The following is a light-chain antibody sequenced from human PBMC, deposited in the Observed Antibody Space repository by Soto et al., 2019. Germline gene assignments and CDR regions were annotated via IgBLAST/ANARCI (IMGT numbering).Light chain of an antibody. CDR2: DAS. J-gene: IGKJ4*01. Sequence: DIQMTQSPSTLSASVGDRVTITCRASQNIDIWLSWYQQKPGKAPSLLIYDASNLKSGVPSRFSGSGSGTEFTPTISSLQPDDSGSYYCQQHKSYPVTFGGGTKVDIK. V-gene: IGKV1-5*01. CDR3: QQHKSYPVT. CDR1: QNIDIW.